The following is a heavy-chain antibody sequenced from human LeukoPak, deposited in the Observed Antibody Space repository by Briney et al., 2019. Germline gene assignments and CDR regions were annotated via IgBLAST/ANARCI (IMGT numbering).Heavy chain of an antibody. D-gene: IGHD6-6*01. CDR1: GVTFSSYA. V-gene: IGHV1-69*06. Sequence: ASVKVSCKASGVTFSSYAIHWVRQAPGQGLEWVGRIIPIFGTPNYAQKFQGRVTITADKSTNTAYMDLSSLRSEDTAVYYCARAFSTSSVDYWFDSWGQGTLVTVSS. CDR2: IIPIFGTP. J-gene: IGHJ5*01. CDR3: ARAFSTSSVDYWFDS.